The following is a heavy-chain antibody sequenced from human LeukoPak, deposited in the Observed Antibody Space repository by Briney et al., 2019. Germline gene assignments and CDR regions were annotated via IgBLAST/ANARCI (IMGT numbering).Heavy chain of an antibody. V-gene: IGHV3-30*03. CDR2: ISYDGSDE. CDR1: GFTLSNYG. Sequence: GRSLRLSCAASGFTLSNYGMHWVRQAPGKGLEWVAVISYDGSDEYYADSVKGRFTTSRDNSKSTLFLQLNSLRAEDTAVYYCASGWGIKSLDYWGQGTLVTVSS. J-gene: IGHJ4*02. D-gene: IGHD3-16*01. CDR3: ASGWGIKSLDY.